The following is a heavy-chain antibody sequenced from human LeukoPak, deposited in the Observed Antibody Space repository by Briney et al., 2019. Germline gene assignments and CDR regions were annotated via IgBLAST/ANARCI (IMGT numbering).Heavy chain of an antibody. CDR3: ARLGYSSGWYDYYYYYMDV. V-gene: IGHV3-48*03. J-gene: IGHJ6*03. CDR2: ISSSGSTI. Sequence: PGGSLRLSCAASGFTFSSYEMNWVRQAPGKGLEWVSYISSSGSTIYYADSVKGRFTISRDNAKNSLYLQMNSLRAEDTAVYYCARLGYSSGWYDYYYYYMDVWGKGTTVTISS. CDR1: GFTFSSYE. D-gene: IGHD6-19*01.